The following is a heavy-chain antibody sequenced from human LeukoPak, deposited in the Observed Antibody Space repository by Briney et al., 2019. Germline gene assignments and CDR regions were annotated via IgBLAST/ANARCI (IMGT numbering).Heavy chain of an antibody. CDR1: GGTFSSYA. CDR2: IIPIFGTA. V-gene: IGHV1-69*06. D-gene: IGHD3-10*01. CDR3: ARDLYYYGSGSYYPSTYFFDY. J-gene: IGHJ4*02. Sequence: GASVKVSFKSSGGTFSSYAISWLRQAPGQGLEWMGGIIPIFGTANYAQKFKGRVTITADKSTSTAYMELSSLRSEDTAVYYCARDLYYYGSGSYYPSTYFFDYWGQRTLVTVSS.